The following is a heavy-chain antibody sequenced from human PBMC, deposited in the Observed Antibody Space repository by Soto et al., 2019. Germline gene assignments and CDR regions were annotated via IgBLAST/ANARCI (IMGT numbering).Heavy chain of an antibody. CDR2: IYTSGST. J-gene: IGHJ5*02. V-gene: IGHV4-4*07. CDR3: ARDAYKDGGTNWFDP. D-gene: IGHD3-16*01. Sequence: SETVSLTCTFSVVSISSYYWSCIRHPAGKGLEWIGRIYTSGSTNYNPSLKSRVTMSVDTSKNQFSLKLDAVTAADTAVYYCARDAYKDGGTNWFDPWGQATLVTVSS. CDR1: VVSISSYY.